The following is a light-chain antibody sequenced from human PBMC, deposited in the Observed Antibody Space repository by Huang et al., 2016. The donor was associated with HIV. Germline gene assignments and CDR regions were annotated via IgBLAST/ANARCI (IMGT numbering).Light chain of an antibody. Sequence: DIEMTQSPSSLPASVGDRVTSTCRASQDITNSLAWYQLKPGQAPKLLLYAASKLESGVPSRFIGSGSATDYTLTITSLQPEDFATYYCQQYYSFLFTFGPGTTVDV. J-gene: IGKJ3*01. CDR3: QQYYSFLFT. CDR1: QDITNS. CDR2: AAS. V-gene: IGKV1-NL1*01.